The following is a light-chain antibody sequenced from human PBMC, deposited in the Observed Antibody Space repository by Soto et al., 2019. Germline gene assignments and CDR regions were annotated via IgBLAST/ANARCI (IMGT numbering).Light chain of an antibody. CDR3: QQYGSSPT. V-gene: IGKV3-20*01. CDR1: QSVDSSF. J-gene: IGKJ4*01. CDR2: AAS. Sequence: EIVLTQSPGTLSLSPGERATLSCRTSQSVDSSFLAWYQQKPGQAPRLLMYAASTRATGIPVRFSGSGSGTDFTLTISRLDPEDFAVYYCQQYGSSPTFGGGSKVEIK.